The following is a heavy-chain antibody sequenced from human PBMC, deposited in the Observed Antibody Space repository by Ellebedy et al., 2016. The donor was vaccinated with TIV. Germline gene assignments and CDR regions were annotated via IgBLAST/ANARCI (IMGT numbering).Heavy chain of an antibody. D-gene: IGHD1-26*01. CDR2: IKEDGSEE. V-gene: IGHV3-7*03. Sequence: PGGSLRLSCAASGFTFSLNWMYWVRRAPGKGLEWVANIKEDGSEEYYVDSVKGRFTISRDNAKNSLYLQMNSLRVEDTAVYYCVRDLHWSYFDWGQGTLVTVSS. J-gene: IGHJ4*02. CDR1: GFTFSLNW. CDR3: VRDLHWSYFD.